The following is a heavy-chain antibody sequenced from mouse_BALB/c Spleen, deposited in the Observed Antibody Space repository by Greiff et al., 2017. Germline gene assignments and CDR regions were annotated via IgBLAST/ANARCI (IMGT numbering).Heavy chain of an antibody. D-gene: IGHD2-4*01. Sequence: DVMLVESGGGLVQPGGSLRLSCATSGFTFTDYYTSWVRQPPGKALEWLGFIRNKANGYTTEYSASVKGRFTISRDNSQSILYLQMNTLRAEDSATYYCAREDYDGNYFDYWGQGTTLTVSS. V-gene: IGHV7-3*02. CDR2: IRNKANGYTT. J-gene: IGHJ2*01. CDR1: GFTFTDYY. CDR3: AREDYDGNYFDY.